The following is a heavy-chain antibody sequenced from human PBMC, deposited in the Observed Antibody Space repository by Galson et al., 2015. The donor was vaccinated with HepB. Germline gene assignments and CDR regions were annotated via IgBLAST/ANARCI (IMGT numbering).Heavy chain of an antibody. CDR3: ARSGRRFGEMGYGMDV. CDR2: TYYRSKWYN. J-gene: IGHJ6*02. CDR1: GDSVSSTSAA. D-gene: IGHD3-10*01. Sequence: CAISGDSVSSTSAAWNWIRQSPSRGLEWLGRTYYRSKWYNDYAVSVKSRITINPDTSKNQFSLQLNSVTPEDTAVYYCARSGRRFGEMGYGMDVWGQGTTVTVSS. V-gene: IGHV6-1*01.